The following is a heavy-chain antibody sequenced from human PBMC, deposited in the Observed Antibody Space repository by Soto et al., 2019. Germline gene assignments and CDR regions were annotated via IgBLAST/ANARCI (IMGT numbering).Heavy chain of an antibody. V-gene: IGHV1-18*01. CDR2: ISAYNGNT. J-gene: IGHJ4*02. Sequence: SLKVSCKASGYPFTSYTTSWVRQPPVQGLEWMGWISAYNGNTNYAQKLQGRVTMTTDTSTSTAYMELRSLRSDDTAVYYCASLGYCSGGSCPRNDYWGQGTLVTVSS. CDR3: ASLGYCSGGSCPRNDY. CDR1: GYPFTSYT. D-gene: IGHD2-15*01.